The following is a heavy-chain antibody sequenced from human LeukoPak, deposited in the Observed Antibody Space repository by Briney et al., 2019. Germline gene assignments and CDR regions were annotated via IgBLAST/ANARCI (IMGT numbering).Heavy chain of an antibody. Sequence: GGSLRLSCAASGFTFSGCWMHWVRQAPGKGLVWVSRINGDGSTTTYADSVKGRFTISRDNAKNTLYLQMNSLRAEDTAVYYCARELPFDYWGQGTLVTVSS. V-gene: IGHV3-74*01. CDR3: ARELPFDY. CDR2: INGDGSTT. CDR1: GFTFSGCW. J-gene: IGHJ4*02. D-gene: IGHD2-2*01.